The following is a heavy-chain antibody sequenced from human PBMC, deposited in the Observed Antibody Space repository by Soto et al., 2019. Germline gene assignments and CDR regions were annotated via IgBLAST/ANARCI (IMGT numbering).Heavy chain of an antibody. D-gene: IGHD4-17*01. CDR1: GFTFSSYG. V-gene: IGHV3-30*18. Sequence: QVQLVESGGGVVQPGRSLRLSCAASGFTFSSYGMHWARQAPGKGLEWVAVISYDGSNKYYADSVKGRFTISRDNSKNTLYLQMNSLRAEDTAVYYCAKDEATVVTPTCDYWGQGTLVTVSS. J-gene: IGHJ4*02. CDR2: ISYDGSNK. CDR3: AKDEATVVTPTCDY.